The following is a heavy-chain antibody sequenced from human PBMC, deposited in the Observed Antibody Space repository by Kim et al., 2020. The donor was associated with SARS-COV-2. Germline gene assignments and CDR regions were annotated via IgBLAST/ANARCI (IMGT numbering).Heavy chain of an antibody. CDR2: ISYDGSNK. Sequence: GGSLRLSCAASGFTFSSYAMHWVRQAPGKGLEWVAVISYDGSNKYYADSVKGRFTISRDNSKNTLYLQMNSLRAEDTAVYYCARDPSPFLAAVDYWGQGTLVTVSS. J-gene: IGHJ4*02. CDR1: GFTFSSYA. D-gene: IGHD6-13*01. CDR3: ARDPSPFLAAVDY. V-gene: IGHV3-30-3*01.